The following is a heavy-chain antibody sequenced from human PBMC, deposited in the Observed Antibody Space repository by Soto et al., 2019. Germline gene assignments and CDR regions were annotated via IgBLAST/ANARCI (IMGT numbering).Heavy chain of an antibody. D-gene: IGHD1-7*01. J-gene: IGHJ4*02. CDR2: IHYTGNT. CDR3: GRESGEAWDYEAY. Sequence: PSETLSLTCTVSSGSISSYYWSWMRQPPGKGLEWIGYIHYTGNTNSNPSLKSRVTVSVDTSRNQFFLNLHSVTAADSAVYFCGRESGEAWDYEAYWGQGTPVTVSS. V-gene: IGHV4-59*12. CDR1: SGSISSYY.